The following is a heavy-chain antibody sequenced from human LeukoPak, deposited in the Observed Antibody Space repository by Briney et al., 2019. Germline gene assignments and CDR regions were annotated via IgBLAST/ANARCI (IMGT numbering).Heavy chain of an antibody. V-gene: IGHV3-21*04. CDR2: ISSSSSYI. CDR1: GFTFSSYS. CDR3: APETSTGVAVAGTWAY. J-gene: IGHJ4*02. Sequence: GGSLRLSCAASGFTFSSYSMNWVRQAPGKGLEWVSSISSSSSYIYYADSVKGRFTISRDNAKNSLYLQMNSLRAEDTAVYYCAPETSTGVAVAGTWAYWGQGTLVTVSS. D-gene: IGHD6-19*01.